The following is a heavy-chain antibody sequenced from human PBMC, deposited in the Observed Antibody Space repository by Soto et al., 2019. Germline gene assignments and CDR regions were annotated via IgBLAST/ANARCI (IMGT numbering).Heavy chain of an antibody. Sequence: LSLTCTVSGGSISSGGYYWSWIRQHPGRGLEWIGYIYYNGNTYYNPSLKSRVTVSVDTSKNQFSLNVRSVTAADTAVYYCARCSLVVIPVPGFDPWGQGTLVTVSS. D-gene: IGHD2-15*01. CDR3: ARCSLVVIPVPGFDP. CDR1: GGSISSGGYY. J-gene: IGHJ5*02. V-gene: IGHV4-31*03. CDR2: IYYNGNT.